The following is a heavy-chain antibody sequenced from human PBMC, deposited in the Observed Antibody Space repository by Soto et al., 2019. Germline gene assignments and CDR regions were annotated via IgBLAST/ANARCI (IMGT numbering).Heavy chain of an antibody. Sequence: SETLSLTCTVSGGSISSSSYYWGWIRQPPGKGLEWIGSIYYSGSTYYNPSLKSRVTISVDTSKNQFSLKLSSVTAADTAVYYCARRQQQPGRDYYYSGMDVCGQGPKVTVSS. CDR2: IYYSGST. CDR1: GGSISSSSYY. J-gene: IGHJ6*02. V-gene: IGHV4-39*01. CDR3: ARRQQQPGRDYYYSGMDV. D-gene: IGHD6-13*01.